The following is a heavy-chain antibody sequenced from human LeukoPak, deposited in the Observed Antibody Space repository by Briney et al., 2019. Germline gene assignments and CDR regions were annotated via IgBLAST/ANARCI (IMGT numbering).Heavy chain of an antibody. Sequence: GGSLRLSCAASGFTFSSYGMHWVRQAPGKGLEWVAVIWHDGSNKYYADSVKGRFTISRDNSKNTLYLQMNSLRAEDTAVYYCARDWLIVVPAAIGYWGQGTLVTVSS. CDR2: IWHDGSNK. D-gene: IGHD2-2*01. CDR3: ARDWLIVVPAAIGY. V-gene: IGHV3-33*01. CDR1: GFTFSSYG. J-gene: IGHJ4*02.